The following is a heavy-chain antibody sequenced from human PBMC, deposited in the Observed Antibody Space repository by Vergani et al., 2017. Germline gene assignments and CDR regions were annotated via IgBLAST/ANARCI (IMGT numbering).Heavy chain of an antibody. Sequence: QVQLQESGPGLVKPSQTLSLTCTVSGGSINSHNYYWSWIRQPAGKGLEWIGRIHTSGSTNYNPSLKIRVTMSEDTSKNQFSLNLTSVTAADTAVYFCARGSCLGGSCYKPLFDDWGQGILVTVSS. D-gene: IGHD2-15*01. J-gene: IGHJ4*02. CDR1: GGSINSHNYY. V-gene: IGHV4-61*02. CDR2: IHTSGST. CDR3: ARGSCLGGSCYKPLFDD.